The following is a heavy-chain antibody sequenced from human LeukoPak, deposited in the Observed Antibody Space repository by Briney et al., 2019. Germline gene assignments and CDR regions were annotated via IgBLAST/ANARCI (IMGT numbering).Heavy chain of an antibody. CDR2: ISTSGST. D-gene: IGHD3-22*01. CDR1: GGSISCYY. Sequence: PSETLSLTCSVSGGSISCYYWSWIRQPAGKGLEWIGRISTSGSTNYNPSLKSRVTMSVDTSNNQFSLKLSSVPAADTAVYYCARVSHYYDSSGYYYVRAFDIWGQGTMVTVSS. J-gene: IGHJ3*02. CDR3: ARVSHYYDSSGYYYVRAFDI. V-gene: IGHV4-4*07.